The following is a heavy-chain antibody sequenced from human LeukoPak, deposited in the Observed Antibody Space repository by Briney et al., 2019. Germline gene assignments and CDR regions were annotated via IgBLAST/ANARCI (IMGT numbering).Heavy chain of an antibody. CDR2: ISYDGSNK. CDR3: AREGAERWLQYAFDI. CDR1: GFTFSSYA. V-gene: IGHV3-30*04. J-gene: IGHJ3*02. Sequence: PGGSLRLSCAASGFTFSSYAMHWVRQAPGKGLEWVAVISYDGSNKYYADSVKGRFTISRDNAKNTLYLQMNSLRAEDTAVYYCAREGAERWLQYAFDIWGQGTMVTVSS. D-gene: IGHD5-24*01.